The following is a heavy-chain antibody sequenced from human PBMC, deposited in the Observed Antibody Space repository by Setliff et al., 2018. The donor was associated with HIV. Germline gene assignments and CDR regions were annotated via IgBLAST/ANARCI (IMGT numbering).Heavy chain of an antibody. D-gene: IGHD1-26*01. CDR2: INHSGRT. CDR3: ARGARLLAAYSDRWDYFYMAV. J-gene: IGHJ6*03. CDR1: GASIGRRSDC. V-gene: IGHV4-39*07. Sequence: PSETLSLTCTVSGASIGRRSDCWGWIRQPPGKGLEWIGEINHSGRTNYNPSLKSRITISVDTSKDQFSLKVNSMTAADTAVYYCARGARLLAAYSDRWDYFYMAVWGKGTTVTVSS.